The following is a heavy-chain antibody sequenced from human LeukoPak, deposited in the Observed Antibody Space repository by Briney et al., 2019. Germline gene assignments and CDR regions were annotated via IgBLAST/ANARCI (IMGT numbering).Heavy chain of an antibody. CDR1: GVTFSTYG. Sequence: SVRVFWKASGVTFSTYGISWVRQAPGQGLEWMGRLIPRLSTSNYAQKLQGRVTITTDESTSTAYMELSSLRAEDTAVYYCARDPHSGYDRLFDSFDIWGQGTMVTVSS. CDR2: LIPRLSTS. J-gene: IGHJ3*02. D-gene: IGHD5-12*01. CDR3: ARDPHSGYDRLFDSFDI. V-gene: IGHV1-69*11.